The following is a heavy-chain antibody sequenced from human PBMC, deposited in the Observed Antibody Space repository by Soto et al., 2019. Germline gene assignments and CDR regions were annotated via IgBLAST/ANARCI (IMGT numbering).Heavy chain of an antibody. CDR3: ERRKIPPPTRGAANARGGMDV. D-gene: IGHD6-13*01. CDR1: GFTFNNYG. J-gene: IGHJ6*02. Sequence: QVQLVESGGGVVQPGRSLRLSCAASGFTFNNYGMHWVRQAPGKGLEWLAVIWNDGSNSSYANSVKGRFTISRDNSKNTLYLQMSSLRAEDTAVYYCERRKIPPPTRGAANARGGMDVWGQGTTVTVSS. V-gene: IGHV3-33*01. CDR2: IWNDGSNS.